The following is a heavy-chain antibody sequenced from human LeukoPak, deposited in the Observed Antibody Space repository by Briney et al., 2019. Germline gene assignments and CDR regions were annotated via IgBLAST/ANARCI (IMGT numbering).Heavy chain of an antibody. J-gene: IGHJ4*02. CDR2: ISSNSDTI. D-gene: IGHD2-8*01. CDR3: ARRWGLYGGYFDF. V-gene: IGHV3-48*01. CDR1: ALTFSSYS. Sequence: GGSLRLSCAASALTFSSYSMNWVRQVPGKGLGWVSYISSNSDTIYYEDSVKGRFTISRDNAKNSLYLQMNSLRSEDTGVYYCARRWGLYGGYFDFWGQGTLVTVSS.